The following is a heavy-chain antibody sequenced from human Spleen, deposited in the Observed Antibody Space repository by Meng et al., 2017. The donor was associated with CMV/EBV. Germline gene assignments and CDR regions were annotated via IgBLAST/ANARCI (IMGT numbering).Heavy chain of an antibody. V-gene: IGHV3-43*02. Sequence: GESLKISCAASGFTFNSYAMNWVRQAPGKGLEWVAYISSSGSTIHYADSVKGRFTISRDNSKNSLYLQMKSLRTEDTALYYCAKDMSTIFAAVTTYYYYGMDVWGQGTTVTVSS. CDR2: ISSSGSTI. CDR1: GFTFNSYA. CDR3: AKDMSTIFAAVTTYYYYGMDV. D-gene: IGHD3-3*01. J-gene: IGHJ6*02.